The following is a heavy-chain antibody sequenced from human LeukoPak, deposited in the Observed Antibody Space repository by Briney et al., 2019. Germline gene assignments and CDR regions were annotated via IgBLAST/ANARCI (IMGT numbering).Heavy chain of an antibody. Sequence: KPSETLSLTYTVSGGSISSSSYYWGWIRQPPGKGLEWIGSIYYSGSTYYNPSLKSRVTISVDTSKNQFSLKLSSVTAADTAVYYCARSTQWLVPLSIWGQGTLVTVSS. J-gene: IGHJ4*02. CDR2: IYYSGST. V-gene: IGHV4-39*01. CDR3: ARSTQWLVPLSI. D-gene: IGHD6-19*01. CDR1: GGSISSSSYY.